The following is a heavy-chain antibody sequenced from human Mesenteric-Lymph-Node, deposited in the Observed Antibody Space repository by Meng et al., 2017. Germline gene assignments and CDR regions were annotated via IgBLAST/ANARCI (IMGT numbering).Heavy chain of an antibody. CDR1: GGTFSSYA. V-gene: IGHV1-69*06. CDR2: IIPIFGTA. J-gene: IGHJ6*02. D-gene: IGHD2-15*01. CDR3: ARGGDKRGYCSGGSCYYGMDV. Sequence: SVKVSCKASGGTFSSYAISWVRQAPGQGLEWMGGIIPIFGTANYAQKFQGRVTITADKSTSTAYMELSSLRSEDTAVYYCARGGDKRGYCSGGSCYYGMDVWGQGTTVTVSS.